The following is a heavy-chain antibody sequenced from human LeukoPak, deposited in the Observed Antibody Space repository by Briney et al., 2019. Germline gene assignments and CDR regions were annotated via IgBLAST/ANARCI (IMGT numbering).Heavy chain of an antibody. D-gene: IGHD5-12*01. CDR2: INHSGST. V-gene: IGHV4-34*01. Sequence: SETLSLTCAVYGGSFSGYYWSWIRQPPGKGLEWIGEINHSGSTNYNPSLKSRVTISVDTSKNQFSLKLSSVTAADTAVYYCARDIGINYYYMDVWGKETTVTASS. CDR3: ARDIGINYYYMDV. CDR1: GGSFSGYY. J-gene: IGHJ6*03.